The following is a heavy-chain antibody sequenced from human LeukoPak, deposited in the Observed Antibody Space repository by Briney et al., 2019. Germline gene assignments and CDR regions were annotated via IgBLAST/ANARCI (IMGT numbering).Heavy chain of an antibody. Sequence: SETLSLTCAVYGGSFSGYYWSWIRQPPGKGLEWIGEINHSGSTNYNPSLKSRITITIDTSKNQFPLKLSSVTAADTAVYYCARANGETTMIDAFDIWGQGTMVTVSS. J-gene: IGHJ3*02. V-gene: IGHV4-34*01. CDR2: INHSGST. CDR1: GGSFSGYY. D-gene: IGHD3-22*01. CDR3: ARANGETTMIDAFDI.